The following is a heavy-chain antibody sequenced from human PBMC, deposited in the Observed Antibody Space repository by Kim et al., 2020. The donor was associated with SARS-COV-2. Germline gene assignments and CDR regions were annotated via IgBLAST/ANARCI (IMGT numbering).Heavy chain of an antibody. CDR1: GFTFSSYA. J-gene: IGHJ4*02. Sequence: GGSLRLSCAASGFTFSSYAMSWVRQAPGEGVEWVSVIYSGGSSTYYADSVKGRFTISRDNSKNTLYLQMNSLRAEDTAVYYCAKAERITIFGVARPFFDYWGQGTLVTVSS. D-gene: IGHD3-3*01. CDR3: AKAERITIFGVARPFFDY. CDR2: IYSGGSST. V-gene: IGHV3-23*03.